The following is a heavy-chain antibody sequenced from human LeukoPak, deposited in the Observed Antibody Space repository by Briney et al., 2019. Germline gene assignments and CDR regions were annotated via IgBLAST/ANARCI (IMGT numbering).Heavy chain of an antibody. CDR3: AKASGFLYYYYMDV. J-gene: IGHJ6*03. Sequence: GGSLRLSCAASGFTFSSYAMSWVRQAPGKGLEWVSAISGSGGSTYYADSVKGRFTISRDNSKNTLYLQMNSLRAEDTAVYYCAKASGFLYYYYMDVWGKGTTVTVSS. D-gene: IGHD5-12*01. V-gene: IGHV3-23*01. CDR2: ISGSGGST. CDR1: GFTFSSYA.